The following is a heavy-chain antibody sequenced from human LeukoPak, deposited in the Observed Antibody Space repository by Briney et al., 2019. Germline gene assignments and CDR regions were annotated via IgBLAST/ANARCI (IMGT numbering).Heavy chain of an antibody. CDR1: GFTFSNAW. Sequence: GGSLRLSCAAFGFTFSNAWMSWVRQAPGKGPELGGRIKSKTDGGTTDYAAPVKGRFTISRDDSKNTLYLQMNSVKTEDTAVYYCTTDYYGSGSYYLFDYWGQGTLVTVSS. CDR2: IKSKTDGGTT. J-gene: IGHJ4*02. CDR3: TTDYYGSGSYYLFDY. V-gene: IGHV3-15*01. D-gene: IGHD3-10*01.